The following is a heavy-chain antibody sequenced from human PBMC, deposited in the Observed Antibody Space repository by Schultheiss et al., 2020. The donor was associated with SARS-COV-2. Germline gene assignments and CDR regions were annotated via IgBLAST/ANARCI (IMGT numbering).Heavy chain of an antibody. CDR2: IYRDGST. V-gene: IGHV3-53*01. CDR3: AKFSTGVVPAASVFGY. D-gene: IGHD2-2*01. J-gene: IGHJ4*02. CDR1: GFIFSNAW. Sequence: GGSLRLSCATSGFIFSNAWMSWVRQTPRKGLEWVSVIYRDGSTYYVDSVKGRFTISRDNSKNTLYLQMNSLRAEDTAVYYCAKFSTGVVPAASVFGYWGQGTLVTVSS.